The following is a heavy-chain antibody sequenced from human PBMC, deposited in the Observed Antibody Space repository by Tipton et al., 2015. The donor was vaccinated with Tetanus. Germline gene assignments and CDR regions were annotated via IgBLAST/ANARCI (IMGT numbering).Heavy chain of an antibody. CDR3: ARDFSYYFDSKSGFDY. V-gene: IGHV3-23*01. Sequence: SLRLSCAASGFTFSTYGMSWVRQAPGRGLEWVAGIAPSASGSWYADSVRGRFTISRDNAKNSLYLQMNSLRDEDTAVYYCARDFSYYFDSKSGFDYWGQGTLVTVSS. CDR1: GFTFSTYG. D-gene: IGHD3-22*01. CDR2: IAPSASGS. J-gene: IGHJ4*02.